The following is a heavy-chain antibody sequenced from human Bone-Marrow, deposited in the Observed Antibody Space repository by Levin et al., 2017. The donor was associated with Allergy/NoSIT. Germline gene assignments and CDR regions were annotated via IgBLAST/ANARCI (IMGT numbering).Heavy chain of an antibody. Sequence: QSGGSLRLSCAASGFTFSSYAMSWVRQAPGKGLEWVSAISGSGGSTYYADSVKGRFTISRDNSKNTLYLQMNSLRAEDTAVYYCAKDRVGGRMSIAVAGNRGYFDYWGQGTLVTVSS. CDR3: AKDRVGGRMSIAVAGNRGYFDY. D-gene: IGHD6-19*01. CDR1: GFTFSSYA. CDR2: ISGSGGST. J-gene: IGHJ4*02. V-gene: IGHV3-23*01.